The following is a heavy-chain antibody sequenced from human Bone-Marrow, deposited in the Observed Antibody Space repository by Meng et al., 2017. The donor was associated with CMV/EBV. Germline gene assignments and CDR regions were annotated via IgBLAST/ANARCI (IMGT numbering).Heavy chain of an antibody. J-gene: IGHJ4*02. CDR2: ISSSGSTI. CDR1: GFTFSDYY. V-gene: IGHV3-11*04. D-gene: IGHD7-27*01. Sequence: GESLKISCAASGFTFSDYYMSWIRQAPGKGLEWVSYISSSGSTIYYADSVKGRFTISRDNSKNTLYLQMNSLRAEDTAVYYCAKDRGWGSYYFDYWGQGTLVTVSS. CDR3: AKDRGWGSYYFDY.